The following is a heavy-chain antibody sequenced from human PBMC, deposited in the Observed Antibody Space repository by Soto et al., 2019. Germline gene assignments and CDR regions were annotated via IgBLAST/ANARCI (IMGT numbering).Heavy chain of an antibody. CDR1: GASIRSSAY. Sequence: SETLSLTCTVPGASIRSSAYWGWIRQPPGKGLEWIGSIYSIGNTYYNPSLKSGVTISADTSKNQFSLNLISVTAADTAVYYCRRSSRYSTDVWGQGITVTVSS. D-gene: IGHD6-19*01. CDR3: RRSSRYSTDV. V-gene: IGHV4-39*01. CDR2: IYSIGNT. J-gene: IGHJ6*02.